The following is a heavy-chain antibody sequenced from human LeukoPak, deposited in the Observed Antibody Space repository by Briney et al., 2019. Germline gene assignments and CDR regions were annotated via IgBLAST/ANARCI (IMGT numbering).Heavy chain of an antibody. D-gene: IGHD3-10*01. V-gene: IGHV4-34*01. J-gene: IGHJ5*02. CDR3: ATLKGSWSRFNWFDP. CDR2: INHSGGT. CDR1: GGSFSGYY. Sequence: SETLSLTCAVYGGSFSGYYWSWIRQPPGKGLEWIGEINHSGGTNYNPSLKSRVTISVDTSKNQFSLKLSSVTAADTAVYYCATLKGSWSRFNWFDPWGQGTLVTVSS.